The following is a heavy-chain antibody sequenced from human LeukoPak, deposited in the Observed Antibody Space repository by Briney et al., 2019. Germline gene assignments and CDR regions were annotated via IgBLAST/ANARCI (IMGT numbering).Heavy chain of an antibody. Sequence: GGSLRLSCVTSGFTFSSYGMHWVRQVPGKGLEWVAAISYDAESNYHVDSVKGRFTISRDNSKNTLYLQMNSLRAEDTAVYYCARVPGGVGWLVFDYYMDVWGKGPTVTISS. V-gene: IGHV3-30*03. J-gene: IGHJ6*03. D-gene: IGHD6-19*01. CDR1: GFTFSSYG. CDR2: ISYDAESN. CDR3: ARVPGGVGWLVFDYYMDV.